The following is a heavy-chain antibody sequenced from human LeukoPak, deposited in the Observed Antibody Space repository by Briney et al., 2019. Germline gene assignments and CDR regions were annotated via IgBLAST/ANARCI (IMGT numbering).Heavy chain of an antibody. CDR3: TTRGYQLLHFDY. Sequence: SETLSLTCTVSGGSISSGDSFWGWIRQPPGKGLEWLASVYYIGTKYYNPSLNSRVTISLDTSKNQFSLKLTSVTAADTAVYCATTRGYQLLHFDYWGQGAQVTVSS. CDR1: GGSISSGDSF. D-gene: IGHD2-2*01. CDR2: VYYIGTK. J-gene: IGHJ4*02. V-gene: IGHV4-39*01.